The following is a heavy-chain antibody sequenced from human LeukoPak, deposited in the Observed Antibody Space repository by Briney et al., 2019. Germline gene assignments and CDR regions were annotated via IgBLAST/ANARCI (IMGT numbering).Heavy chain of an antibody. D-gene: IGHD3-16*01. CDR2: IHSDGSTT. J-gene: IGHJ4*02. Sequence: GGSLRLSCAASGFTLSITWMHWFRQVPGKGPVWVSRIHSDGSTTIYADSVKGRFTISRDNARNTLYLQMNSLRAEDTAVYYCVRDRYYVPDYWGQGTLVTVSS. CDR3: VRDRYYVPDY. CDR1: GFTLSITW. V-gene: IGHV3-74*01.